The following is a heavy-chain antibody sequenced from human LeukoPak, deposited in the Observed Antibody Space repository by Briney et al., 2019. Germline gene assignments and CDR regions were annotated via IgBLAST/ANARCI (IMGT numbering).Heavy chain of an antibody. Sequence: ASVKVSCKASGYTFTSYDINWVRQATGQGLEWMGWMNPNSGNTGYAQKFQGRVTMTRNTSISTAYMELSSLRSEDTAVCYCARARRYCSSTSCYRSWFDPWGQGTLVTVSS. CDR2: MNPNSGNT. D-gene: IGHD2-2*01. CDR1: GYTFTSYD. J-gene: IGHJ5*02. CDR3: ARARRYCSSTSCYRSWFDP. V-gene: IGHV1-8*01.